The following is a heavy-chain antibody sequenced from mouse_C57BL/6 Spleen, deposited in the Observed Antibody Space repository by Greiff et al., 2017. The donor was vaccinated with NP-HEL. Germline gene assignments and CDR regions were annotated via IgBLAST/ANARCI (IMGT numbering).Heavy chain of an antibody. J-gene: IGHJ4*01. CDR2: INPNNGGT. CDR3: ARERITTVRAMDY. D-gene: IGHD1-1*01. CDR1: GYTFTDYN. Sequence: VQLQQSGPELVKPGASVKMSCKASGYTFTDYNMHWVKQSHGKSLEWIGYINPNNGGTSYNQKFKGKATLTVNKSSSTAYMELRSLTSEDSAVYYCARERITTVRAMDYWGQGTSVTVSS. V-gene: IGHV1-22*01.